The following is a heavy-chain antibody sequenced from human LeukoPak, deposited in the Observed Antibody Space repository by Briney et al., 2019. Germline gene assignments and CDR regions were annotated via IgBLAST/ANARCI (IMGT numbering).Heavy chain of an antibody. D-gene: IGHD3-22*01. CDR3: ARASSHYYDSSGYSPFEY. V-gene: IGHV1-46*01. J-gene: IGHJ4*02. Sequence: GASVKVSCKASGYTFTSYYIHWVRQAPGQGLEWMGIINPSGGSTSYAQKFQGRVTMTRDTSTSTVYMELSSLRSEDTAVYYCARASSHYYDSSGYSPFEYWGQGTLVTVSS. CDR1: GYTFTSYY. CDR2: INPSGGST.